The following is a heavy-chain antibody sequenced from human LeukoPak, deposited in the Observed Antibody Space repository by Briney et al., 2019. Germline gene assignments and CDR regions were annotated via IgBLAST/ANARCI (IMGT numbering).Heavy chain of an antibody. D-gene: IGHD3-10*01. V-gene: IGHV4-59*01. CDR2: ISYSGST. CDR3: ARGRLGGSGSYYNVLDY. J-gene: IGHJ4*02. Sequence: SETLSLTCTVSGGSISSYYWSWIRQPPGKGLEWIGYISYSGSTNYNPSLKSRVTISVDTSRNQFSLKLSSVTAADTAVYYCARGRLGGSGSYYNVLDYWGQGALVTVSS. CDR1: GGSISSYY.